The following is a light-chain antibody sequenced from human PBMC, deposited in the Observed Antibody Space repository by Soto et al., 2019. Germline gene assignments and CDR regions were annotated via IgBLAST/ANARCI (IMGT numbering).Light chain of an antibody. J-gene: IGLJ1*01. V-gene: IGLV2-14*03. CDR2: DVN. Sequence: QSALTQPASVSGSPGQSITISCTGTSSDIGDYNYVSWYQQHPGKAPKLTIYDVNTRPSGVSNRFSGSKSGNTASLTISDLQAEDVADYYCSSYTPSGTGLFGTGTKVTVL. CDR1: SSDIGDYNY. CDR3: SSYTPSGTGL.